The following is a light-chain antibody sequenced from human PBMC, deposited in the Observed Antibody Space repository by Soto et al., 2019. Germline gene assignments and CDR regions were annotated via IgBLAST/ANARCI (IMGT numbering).Light chain of an antibody. Sequence: QSALTQPASVSASPGQSITISCTGTSSDVGGYNYVSWYQQHPGKAPKLMIYDVSNRPSGVSNRFSGSKSGNTASLTISGLQAEDEADYYCSSYTSSSTLGVFGGGTKVTVL. V-gene: IGLV2-14*03. CDR3: SSYTSSSTLGV. CDR1: SSDVGGYNY. J-gene: IGLJ2*01. CDR2: DVS.